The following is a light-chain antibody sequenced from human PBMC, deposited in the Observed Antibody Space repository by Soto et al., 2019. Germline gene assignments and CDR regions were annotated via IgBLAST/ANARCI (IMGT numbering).Light chain of an antibody. Sequence: EVVMTQSPATLSVSPGDRATLSCRASQSVDTNVAWYQQKPGQAPRLLVYGASTRATGIPARFTGFGSGTDFTLTISGLQSDNFAVYYCQQYDYWPPYTFGQGTKLQIK. CDR2: GAS. CDR3: QQYDYWPPYT. CDR1: QSVDTN. V-gene: IGKV3-15*01. J-gene: IGKJ2*01.